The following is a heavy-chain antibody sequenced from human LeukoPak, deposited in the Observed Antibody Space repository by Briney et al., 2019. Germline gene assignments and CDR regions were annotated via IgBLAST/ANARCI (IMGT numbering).Heavy chain of an antibody. J-gene: IGHJ4*02. Sequence: GGSLRLSCANSGFIFGKAWMSWVRQAPVKGLEWLGHIKSKTDGGTTDYAAPVKGRFFISRDDSKDTLYLQMNSLKTEDTAVYYCARGYCSSDSCYKGPYDFWGQGTLVTVSS. CDR1: GFIFGKAW. D-gene: IGHD2-2*02. CDR2: IKSKTDGGTT. V-gene: IGHV3-15*01. CDR3: ARGYCSSDSCYKGPYDF.